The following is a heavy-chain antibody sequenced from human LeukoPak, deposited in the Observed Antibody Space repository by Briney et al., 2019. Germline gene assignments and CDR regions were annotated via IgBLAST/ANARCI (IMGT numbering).Heavy chain of an antibody. CDR3: ATQYYYMDV. V-gene: IGHV4-38-2*01. J-gene: IGHJ6*03. CDR2: IYHSGST. CDR1: GYSISSGYY. Sequence: SETLSLTCAVSGYSISSGYYWGWIRPPPGKGLEWIGSIYHSGSTYYNPSLKSRVTISVDTSKNQFSLKLSSVTAADTAVYYCATQYYYMDVWGKGTTVTVSS.